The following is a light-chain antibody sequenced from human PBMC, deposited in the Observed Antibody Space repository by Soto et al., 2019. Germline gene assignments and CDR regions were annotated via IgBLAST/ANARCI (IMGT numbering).Light chain of an antibody. V-gene: IGKV3-15*01. CDR3: QQYNDWPRT. CDR1: QLFSSN. J-gene: IGKJ5*01. CDR2: GSS. Sequence: TQSPPTLSASLGDRVNITCRASQLFSSNLAWYQRRPGQAPRLLIYGSSTRATGVPPRFSGSASGTEFTLTISSLQSEDFGVYYCQQYNDWPRTFGQGTRLEIK.